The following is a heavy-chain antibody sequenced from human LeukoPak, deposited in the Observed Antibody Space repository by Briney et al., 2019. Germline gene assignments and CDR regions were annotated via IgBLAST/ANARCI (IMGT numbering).Heavy chain of an antibody. D-gene: IGHD2-2*03. CDR3: ARDGYCSSTSCYTFDP. Sequence: GASVKVSCKASGYTFTGYYMHWVRQAPGQGLEWMGWINPNSGGTNYAQKFQGRVTMTRDTSISTAYMELSRLRSDDTAVYYCARDGYCSSTSCYTFDPWSQGTLVTVSS. J-gene: IGHJ5*02. CDR2: INPNSGGT. CDR1: GYTFTGYY. V-gene: IGHV1-2*02.